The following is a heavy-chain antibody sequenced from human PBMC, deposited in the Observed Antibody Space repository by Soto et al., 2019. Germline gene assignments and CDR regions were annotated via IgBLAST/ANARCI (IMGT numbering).Heavy chain of an antibody. D-gene: IGHD3-3*01. CDR1: GYTFTSYA. V-gene: IGHV1-3*01. CDR2: IDAGNGNT. CDR3: ARSLGGCPDY. J-gene: IGHJ4*02. Sequence: QVQLVQSGAEVKKPGDSVKVSCKASGYTFTSYAMHWVRQAPGQRLEWMGWIDAGNGNTKYSQKFQGRVTITRDTSASPAYLEMSSLGSEDAAVYYCARSLGGCPDYWGQGTLVTVSS.